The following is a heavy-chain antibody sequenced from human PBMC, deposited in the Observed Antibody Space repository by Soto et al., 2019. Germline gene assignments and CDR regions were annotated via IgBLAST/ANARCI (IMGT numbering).Heavy chain of an antibody. Sequence: GGTLRLSCAAAGFTFSTYGMHWVRQAPGKGLEWVAVISYDGSNKYYADSVKGGFTISRDNSKDTLYLQMNSLRAEDTAVYYCAKDLLGRSSDYDVCSGYGDAFDIWGQGTMVTVSS. D-gene: IGHD3-3*01. CDR1: GFTFSTYG. J-gene: IGHJ3*02. CDR3: AKDLLGRSSDYDVCSGYGDAFDI. V-gene: IGHV3-30*18. CDR2: ISYDGSNK.